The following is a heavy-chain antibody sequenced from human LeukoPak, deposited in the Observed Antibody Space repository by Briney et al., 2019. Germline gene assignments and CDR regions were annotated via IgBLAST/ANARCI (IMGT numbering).Heavy chain of an antibody. CDR2: INPSGGST. Sequence: ASVKVSCKASGYTFTGYYMHWVRQAPGQGLEWMGTINPSGGSTTYAQKFQGRVTMTRDTSTSTFYMELNSLRSEDSAVYYRARDFDYFGSGSYEDYWGQGTLVTVSS. CDR1: GYTFTGYY. D-gene: IGHD3-10*01. J-gene: IGHJ4*02. V-gene: IGHV1-46*01. CDR3: ARDFDYFGSGSYEDY.